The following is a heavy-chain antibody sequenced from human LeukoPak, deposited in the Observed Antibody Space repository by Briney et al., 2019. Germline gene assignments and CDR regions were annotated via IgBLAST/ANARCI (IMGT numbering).Heavy chain of an antibody. CDR1: GGTFSSYA. CDR3: ASGIVGATSGYFDY. V-gene: IGHV1-69*04. CDR2: IIPILGIA. Sequence: ASVKVSCKASGGTFSSYAISWVRQAPGQGLEWMGRIIPILGIANYAQKFQGRVTITADKSTSTAYMELSSLRSEDTAVYYCASGIVGATSGYFDYWGQGTLVTVSS. J-gene: IGHJ4*02. D-gene: IGHD1-26*01.